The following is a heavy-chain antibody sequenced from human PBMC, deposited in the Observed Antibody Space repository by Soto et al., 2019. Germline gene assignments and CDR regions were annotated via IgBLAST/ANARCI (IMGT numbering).Heavy chain of an antibody. D-gene: IGHD3-22*01. CDR1: GGTFSSYA. Sequence: QVQLVQSGAEVKKPGSSVKGSCKASGGTFSSYAISWVRQAPGQGLEWMGGIIPIFGTANYAQKFQGRVNITADESTSTAYMELSSLRSEDTAVYYCARGKDYYDSSGYYYVRWFDPLGQGTLVTVSS. V-gene: IGHV1-69*01. CDR2: IIPIFGTA. CDR3: ARGKDYYDSSGYYYVRWFDP. J-gene: IGHJ5*02.